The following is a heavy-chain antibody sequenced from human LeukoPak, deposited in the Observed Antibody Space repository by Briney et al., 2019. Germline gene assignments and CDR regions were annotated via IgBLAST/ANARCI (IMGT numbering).Heavy chain of an antibody. CDR2: ISAYNGNT. J-gene: IGHJ3*02. CDR1: GYTFTSYG. D-gene: IGHD3-3*01. CDR3: ARVLEYYDFWSGYYSSYAFDI. Sequence: GASVKVSCKASGYTFTSYGISWVRQAPGQGLEWMGWISAYNGNTNYAQKLQGRVTMTTDTSTSTAYMELRSLRSDDTAVYYCARVLEYYDFWSGYYSSYAFDIWGQGTMVTVSS. V-gene: IGHV1-18*01.